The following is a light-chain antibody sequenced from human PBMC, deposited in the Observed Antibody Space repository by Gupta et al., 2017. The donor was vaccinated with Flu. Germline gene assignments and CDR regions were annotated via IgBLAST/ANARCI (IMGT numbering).Light chain of an antibody. CDR3: QQYDTYSGT. CDR2: IAS. CDR1: QSIRNW. J-gene: IGKJ2*01. V-gene: IGKV1-5*03. Sequence: PSTLSASGGDRVTITCRASQSIRNWLAWYQQKPGKAPNLLIYIASSLESGVPSRFSGSGSGTEFTLTISSLQPDDFATYYCQQYDTYSGTFGQGTKLEIK.